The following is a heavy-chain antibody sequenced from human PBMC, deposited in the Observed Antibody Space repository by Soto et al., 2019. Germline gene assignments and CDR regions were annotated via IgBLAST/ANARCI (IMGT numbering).Heavy chain of an antibody. CDR2: IYPGDSDT. D-gene: IGHD1-1*01. CDR1: GDSFTSYW. Sequence: GESLKISYKGSGDSFTSYWIGWVRQMPGKGLEWMGIIYPGDSDTRYSPSFQGQVTISADKSISTAYLQWSSLKASDTAMYYCARIGTDYYYYYGMDVWGQGTTVTVS. V-gene: IGHV5-51*01. J-gene: IGHJ6*02. CDR3: ARIGTDYYYYYGMDV.